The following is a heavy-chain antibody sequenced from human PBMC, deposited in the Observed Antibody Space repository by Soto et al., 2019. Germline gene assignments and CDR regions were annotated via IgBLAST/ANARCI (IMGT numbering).Heavy chain of an antibody. CDR3: AKGLQTRGLPKGGYYYDSTSYYGMDV. J-gene: IGHJ6*02. D-gene: IGHD3-22*01. V-gene: IGHV3-23*01. Sequence: EVQLLESGGGLVQPGGSLRLSCAASGFTFSSYAMSWVRQAPGKGLEWVSAISGSGGSTYYADSVKGRFTISRDNSKNTLYLQMNSLRAEDTAVYYCAKGLQTRGLPKGGYYYDSTSYYGMDVWGQGTTVTVSS. CDR2: ISGSGGST. CDR1: GFTFSSYA.